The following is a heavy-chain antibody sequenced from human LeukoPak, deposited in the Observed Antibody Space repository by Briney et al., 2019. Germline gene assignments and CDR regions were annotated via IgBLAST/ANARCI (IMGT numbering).Heavy chain of an antibody. CDR1: GGSINTYY. CDR2: IYSSGTT. Sequence: SETLSLTCTVSGGSINTYYWSWIRQPAGMGLEWIGRIYSSGTTNYNPSLKSRVTMSVDTSKNQFSLKLSSLTAADTAVYYCARCRSGSCGYWGQGTLVTVSS. V-gene: IGHV4-4*07. J-gene: IGHJ4*02. D-gene: IGHD3-10*01. CDR3: ARCRSGSCGY.